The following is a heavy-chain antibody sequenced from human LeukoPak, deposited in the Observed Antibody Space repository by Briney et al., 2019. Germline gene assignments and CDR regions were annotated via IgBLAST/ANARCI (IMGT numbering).Heavy chain of an antibody. CDR3: ARRGSTSIRWFDP. D-gene: IGHD2-2*01. J-gene: IGHJ5*02. CDR1: GGSISSGGYY. V-gene: IGHV4-31*03. Sequence: SETLSLTCTVSGGSISSGGYYWSWLRQHPGKGLEWIGYIYYSGSTYYNPSLKSRVTISVDTSKNQFSLKLSSVTAADTAVYYCARRGSTSIRWFDPWGQGTLVTVSS. CDR2: IYYSGST.